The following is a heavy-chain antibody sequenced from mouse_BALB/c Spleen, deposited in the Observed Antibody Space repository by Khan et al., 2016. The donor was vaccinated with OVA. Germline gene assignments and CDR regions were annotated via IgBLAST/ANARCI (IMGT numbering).Heavy chain of an antibody. Sequence: EVQLQESGPSLVKPSQTLSLTCSVTGDSITSGYWNWIRKFPGNKLEYMGYIIYTGYTYYNPSLKSRLSITRHTSKNQYYLQLSSVTDEDTATYYCARSTYRYAFVYWGQGTLVTVSA. CDR1: GDSITSGY. CDR3: ARSTYRYAFVY. V-gene: IGHV3-8*02. J-gene: IGHJ3*01. CDR2: IIYTGYT. D-gene: IGHD2-12*01.